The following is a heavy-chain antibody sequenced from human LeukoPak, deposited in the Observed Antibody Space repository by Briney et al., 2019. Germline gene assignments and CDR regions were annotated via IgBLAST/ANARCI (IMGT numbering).Heavy chain of an antibody. J-gene: IGHJ6*03. V-gene: IGHV1-46*01. CDR1: GYTFTNYY. CDR2: ITPSGGST. CDR3: ARVNHGDWIYYYMDV. Sequence: PWASVKISCKASGYTFTNYYMHWVRQAPGQGLEWLGLITPSGGSTWYAQKFQGRVTMTRDMSTSTDYMELSSLRSEDTALYYCARVNHGDWIYYYMDVWGKGTTVTVSS. D-gene: IGHD4-17*01.